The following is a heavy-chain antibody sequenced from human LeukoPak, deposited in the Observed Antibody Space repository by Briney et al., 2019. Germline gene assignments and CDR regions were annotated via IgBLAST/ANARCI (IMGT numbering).Heavy chain of an antibody. CDR1: GFIFNNAW. D-gene: IGHD2-8*01. V-gene: IGHV3-15*01. CDR3: TTVTDGGSDY. J-gene: IGHJ4*02. Sequence: PGGSLRLSCAASGFIFNNAWMSWVRRAPGKGLEWVGRIKSKVDGGTPAYAAPVKSRFTISRDDSKNTLYVQMNSLETEDTAVYYCTTVTDGGSDYWGQGTLVTVSS. CDR2: IKSKVDGGTP.